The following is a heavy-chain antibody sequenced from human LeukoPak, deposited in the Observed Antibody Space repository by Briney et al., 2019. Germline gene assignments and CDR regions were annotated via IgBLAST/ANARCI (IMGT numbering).Heavy chain of an antibody. CDR1: GFTFSSYA. D-gene: IGHD3-10*01. J-gene: IGHJ4*02. V-gene: IGHV3-23*01. Sequence: GSLRLSCAASGFTFSSYAMSWVRQAPGKGLEWVSTVSGSGGSTYYADSVKGRFTISRDNSKNTLYLHMNSLRAEDAAVYYCAKADVLLWFGELPAFDYWGQGTLVTVSS. CDR3: AKADVLLWFGELPAFDY. CDR2: VSGSGGST.